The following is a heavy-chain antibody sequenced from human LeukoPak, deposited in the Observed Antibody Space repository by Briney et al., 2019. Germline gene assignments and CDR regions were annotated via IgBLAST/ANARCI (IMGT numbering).Heavy chain of an antibody. CDR3: ARGLVGYRTDAFDI. D-gene: IGHD2-21*01. J-gene: IGHJ3*02. V-gene: IGHV4-61*02. CDR2: IYTSGST. CDR1: GGSISSGSYY. Sequence: SQTLSLTCTVSGGSISSGSYYWSWIRQPAGKGLEWIGRIYTSGSTNYNPSLKSRVTISVDTSKNQFSLKLSSVTAADTAVYYCARGLVGYRTDAFDIWGQGTMVTVSS.